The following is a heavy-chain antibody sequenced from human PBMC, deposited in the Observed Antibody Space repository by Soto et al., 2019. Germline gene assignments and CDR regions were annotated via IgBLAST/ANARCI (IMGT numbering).Heavy chain of an antibody. CDR2: INPNSGGT. J-gene: IGHJ3*02. CDR1: GYTFTGYY. CDR3: ARTVGYTRYFDWPLGVGGINDAFDI. Sequence: QVQLVQSGAEVKKPGASVKVSCKASGYTFTGYYMHWVRQAPGQGLEWMGWINPNSGGTNYAQTFQGWFTMTRDTSISTAYMELSRLRSDDTAVYYCARTVGYTRYFDWPLGVGGINDAFDIWGQGTMVTVSS. V-gene: IGHV1-2*04. D-gene: IGHD3-9*01.